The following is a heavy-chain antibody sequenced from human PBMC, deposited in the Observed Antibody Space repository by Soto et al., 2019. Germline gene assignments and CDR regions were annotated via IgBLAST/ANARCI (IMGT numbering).Heavy chain of an antibody. CDR2: ISYDGSNK. D-gene: IGHD6-19*01. Sequence: VQLVESGGGVVQPGRSLRLSCEASGFTFSSHYMHWVRQAPGKGLEWVALISYDGSNKHYADSVKGRFTISRDNAKNTLYLEMNSLRAEDTAVYYCAKESEQWLVLCYFDYWGQGTLVTVSS. V-gene: IGHV3-30*18. CDR1: GFTFSSHY. J-gene: IGHJ4*02. CDR3: AKESEQWLVLCYFDY.